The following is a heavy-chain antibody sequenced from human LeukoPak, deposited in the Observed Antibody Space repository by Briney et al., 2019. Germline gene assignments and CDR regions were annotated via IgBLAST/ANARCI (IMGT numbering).Heavy chain of an antibody. Sequence: ASVKVSCKASGYTFTSYDVNWVRQAPGQGLEWMGWINTNTGNPTYAQGFTGRFVFSLDTSVSTAYLQSSSLKAEDTAVYYCATRIPGIAAAGTGNLNWFDPWGQGTLVTVSS. V-gene: IGHV7-4-1*02. J-gene: IGHJ5*02. D-gene: IGHD6-13*01. CDR3: ATRIPGIAAAGTGNLNWFDP. CDR2: INTNTGNP. CDR1: GYTFTSYD.